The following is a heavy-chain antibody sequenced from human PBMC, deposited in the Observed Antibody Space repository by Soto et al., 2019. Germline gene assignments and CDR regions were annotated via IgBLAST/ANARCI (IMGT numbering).Heavy chain of an antibody. J-gene: IGHJ6*02. CDR2: ISGSVGST. V-gene: IGHV3-23*01. Sequence: EVQLFESGGGLVQPGGSLRLSCAGSGFTFSSYAMNWVRQAPGKGLEWVSGISGSVGSTYYADSVKGRFTISRDNSKNTLYLQTNTLRIDDTAVYYCTKEGDVWGQGTTVTVSS. CDR1: GFTFSSYA. CDR3: TKEGDV.